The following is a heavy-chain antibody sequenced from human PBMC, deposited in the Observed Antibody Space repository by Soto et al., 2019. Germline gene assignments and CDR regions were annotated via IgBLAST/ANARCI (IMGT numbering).Heavy chain of an antibody. CDR2: IYYSGST. J-gene: IGHJ4*02. Sequence: SETLSLTCTVPGGSISSSSYYWGGIRQPPGKGLEWIGSIYYSGSTYYNPSLKSRVTISVDTSKNQFSLKLSSVTAEDTAVYYCARDILFDYWGQGTLVTVSS. CDR1: GGSISSSSYY. V-gene: IGHV4-39*02. D-gene: IGHD2-15*01. CDR3: ARDILFDY.